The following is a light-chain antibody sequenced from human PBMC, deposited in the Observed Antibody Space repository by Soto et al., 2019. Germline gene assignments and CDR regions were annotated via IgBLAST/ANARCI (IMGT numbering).Light chain of an antibody. CDR2: EVS. Sequence: QSALTQPPSASGSPGQSVTISCTGTSSDVGGYNDVSWYQQHPGKAPKLMIYEVSKRPSGVPDRFSGSKSGNTASLTVSGLQAEDEADYYCSSYAGSNNFVFGPGTKVTVL. V-gene: IGLV2-8*01. J-gene: IGLJ1*01. CDR3: SSYAGSNNFV. CDR1: SSDVGGYND.